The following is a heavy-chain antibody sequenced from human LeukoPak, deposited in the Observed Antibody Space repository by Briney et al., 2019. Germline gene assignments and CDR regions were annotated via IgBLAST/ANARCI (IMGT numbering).Heavy chain of an antibody. CDR1: GFTFDDYA. D-gene: IGHD2-2*01. CDR3: AKGGSVVPAAEFDY. J-gene: IGHJ4*02. V-gene: IGHV3-9*01. Sequence: PGGSLRLSCAASGFTFDDYAMPWVRQAPGKGLEWVSGISWNSGSIGYADSVKGRFTISRDNAKNSLYLQMNSLRAEDTALYYCAKGGSVVPAAEFDYWGQGTLVTVSS. CDR2: ISWNSGSI.